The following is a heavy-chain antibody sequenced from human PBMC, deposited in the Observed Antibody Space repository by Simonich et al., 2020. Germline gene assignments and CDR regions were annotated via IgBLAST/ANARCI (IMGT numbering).Heavy chain of an antibody. J-gene: IGHJ4*02. D-gene: IGHD6-13*01. V-gene: IGHV1-18*01. CDR1: GYTFTSYG. CDR2: ISAYKGNN. CDR3: ARDQGGRAAAATDY. Sequence: QVQLVQSGAEVKKPGASVKVSCKASGYTFTSYGISWVRQAPGQGLEWMGWISAYKGNNNKAPKLQGRVTLTTDTSTSTAYMERRSLRSDDTAVYYCARDQGGRAAAATDYWGQGTLVTVSS.